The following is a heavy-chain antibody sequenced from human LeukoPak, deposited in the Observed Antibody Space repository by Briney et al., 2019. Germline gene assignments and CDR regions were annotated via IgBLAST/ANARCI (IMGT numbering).Heavy chain of an antibody. CDR2: ISGSGGST. J-gene: IGHJ4*02. CDR3: ARDRGGPGYTYGQPLDY. V-gene: IGHV3-23*01. Sequence: GGSLRLSCAASGFTFSSYAMSWIRQAPGKGLEWVSAISGSGGSTYYADSVKGWFTISRDNSKNTLYLQMNSLRAEDTAVYYCARDRGGPGYTYGQPLDYWGQGTLVTVSS. D-gene: IGHD5-18*01. CDR1: GFTFSSYA.